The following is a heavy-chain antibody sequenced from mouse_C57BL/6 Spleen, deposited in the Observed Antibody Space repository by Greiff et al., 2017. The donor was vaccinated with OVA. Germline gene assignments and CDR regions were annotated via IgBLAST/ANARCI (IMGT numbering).Heavy chain of an antibody. V-gene: IGHV1-81*01. D-gene: IGHD1-1*01. CDR1: GYTFTSYG. J-gene: IGHJ1*03. Sequence: QVQLKESGAELARPGASVKLSCKASGYTFTSYGISWVKQRTGQGLEWIGEIYPRSGNTYYNEKFKGKATLTADKSSSTAYMELRSLTSEDSAVYFCASYYYGSSPWYFDVWGTGTTVTVSS. CDR2: IYPRSGNT. CDR3: ASYYYGSSPWYFDV.